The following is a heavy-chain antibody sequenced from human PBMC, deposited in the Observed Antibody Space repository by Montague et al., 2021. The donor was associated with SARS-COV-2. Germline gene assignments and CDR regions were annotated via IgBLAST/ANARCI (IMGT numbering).Heavy chain of an antibody. D-gene: IGHD3-9*01. CDR1: TEAFNGYY. CDR3: ARGVYNRVIFVVSHRYYFDY. CDR2: VSHPGSA. J-gene: IGHJ4*02. V-gene: IGHV4-34*01. Sequence: SETLSLTCAVYTEAFNGYYRTWIRQPTGKGLEWIGEVSHPGSAKYNPSLKSRVTISVDTYRKQVSLTLTSVTAGDTATYYCARGVYNRVIFVVSHRYYFDYWGQGNMVAVSA.